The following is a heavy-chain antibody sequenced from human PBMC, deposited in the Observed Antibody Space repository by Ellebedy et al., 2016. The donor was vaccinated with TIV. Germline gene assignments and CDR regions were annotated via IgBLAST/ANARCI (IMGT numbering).Heavy chain of an antibody. D-gene: IGHD6-19*01. CDR1: GSSISSGYY. V-gene: IGHV4-61*05. Sequence: MPSETLSLTCSVSGSSISSGYYWGWIRQPPGKGLEWIGYIYHSGITNYSPSLESRLTISIDKSKKQFSLRLSSVTAADTAVYYCAGAVAGIRYWGQGTLVTVSS. J-gene: IGHJ4*02. CDR3: AGAVAGIRY. CDR2: IYHSGIT.